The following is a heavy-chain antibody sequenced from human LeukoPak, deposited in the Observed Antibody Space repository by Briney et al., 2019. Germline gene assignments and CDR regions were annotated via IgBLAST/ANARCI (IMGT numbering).Heavy chain of an antibody. CDR2: IIPIFGTA. CDR3: ARVGSRTIFGVVQEKGMDV. J-gene: IGHJ6*03. D-gene: IGHD3-3*01. CDR1: GGTFSSYA. V-gene: IGHV1-69*06. Sequence: ASAKVSCKASGGTFSSYAISWVRQAPGQGLEWMGRIIPIFGTANYAQKFQGRVTITADKSTSTAYMELSSLRSEDTAVYYCARVGSRTIFGVVQEKGMDVWGKGTTVTVSS.